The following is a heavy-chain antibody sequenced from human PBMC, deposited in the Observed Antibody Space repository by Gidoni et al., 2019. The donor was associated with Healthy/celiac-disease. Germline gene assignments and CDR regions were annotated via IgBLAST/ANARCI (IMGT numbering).Heavy chain of an antibody. CDR2: ISWNSGSI. J-gene: IGHJ4*02. D-gene: IGHD1-26*01. Sequence: EVQLVESGGGLVQPGRSLRLSCAASGFTFDDYAMHWVRQAPGKGLEWVSGISWNSGSIGYADSVKGRFTISRDNAKNSLYLQMNSLRAEDTALYYCAKDRTGNSGSYSHFDYWGQGTLVTVSS. CDR1: GFTFDDYA. V-gene: IGHV3-9*01. CDR3: AKDRTGNSGSYSHFDY.